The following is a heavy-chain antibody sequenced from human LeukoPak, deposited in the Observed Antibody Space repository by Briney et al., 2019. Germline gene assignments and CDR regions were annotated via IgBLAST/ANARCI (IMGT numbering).Heavy chain of an antibody. CDR3: VRHQYYYGAGSYYVFDS. Sequence: SETLSLTCTVSGGSISSSSCYWAWIRQPPGKGLEWIGSIHYSGSTYYNPSLQSRVTISIDTSKNQFSLKLSSVTAADTAVYYCVRHQYYYGAGSYYVFDSWGQGTLVTVSS. CDR2: IHYSGST. V-gene: IGHV4-39*01. J-gene: IGHJ5*01. D-gene: IGHD3-10*01. CDR1: GGSISSSSCY.